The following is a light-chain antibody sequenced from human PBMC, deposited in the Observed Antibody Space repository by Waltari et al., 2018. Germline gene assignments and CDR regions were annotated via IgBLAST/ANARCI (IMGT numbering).Light chain of an antibody. CDR3: QQTDSFPLT. J-gene: IGKJ4*01. V-gene: IGKV1-12*01. CDR1: QDVSTW. Sequence: DIQMTQSPSSVSASVGDRVTISCRASQDVSTWVAWDQQKPGKPPKLLIHGSTTLQSGVPSRFSGSGSGTDFTLTINGLQPDDFASYICQQTDSFPLTFGGGTKVDI. CDR2: GST.